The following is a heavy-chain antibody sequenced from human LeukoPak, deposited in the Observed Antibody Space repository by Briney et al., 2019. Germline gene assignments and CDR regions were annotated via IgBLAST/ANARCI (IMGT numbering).Heavy chain of an antibody. CDR2: IYHSGIT. CDR1: GYSISSGYY. J-gene: IGHJ5*01. Sequence: PSETLSLTCAVSGYSISSGYYWGWIRQPPGRGLEWIGSIYHSGITYFKPSLRSRVTISIDTSKNQLSLKVNSVTAADTAVYYCARNMATVVRVDSWGQGTLVIVSS. V-gene: IGHV4-38-2*01. D-gene: IGHD3-10*01. CDR3: ARNMATVVRVDS.